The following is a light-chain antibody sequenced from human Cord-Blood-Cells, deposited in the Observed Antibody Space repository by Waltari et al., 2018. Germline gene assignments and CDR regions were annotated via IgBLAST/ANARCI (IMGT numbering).Light chain of an antibody. J-gene: IGKJ3*01. CDR1: QDISNY. CDR2: DAS. V-gene: IGKV1-33*01. CDR3: QQYDNLPF. Sequence: DIQMTQSPSSLSASVVARVPITCQARQDISNYLNWYQQKPGKAPKLLIYDASNLETGVPSRFSGSGSGTDFTFTISSLQPEDIATYYCQQYDNLPFFGPGTKVDIK.